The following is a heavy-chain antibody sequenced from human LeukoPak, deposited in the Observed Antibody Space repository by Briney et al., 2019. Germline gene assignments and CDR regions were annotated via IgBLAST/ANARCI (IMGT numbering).Heavy chain of an antibody. CDR3: ARVGSSGYLEY. J-gene: IGHJ4*02. Sequence: PSETLSLTCAVYGGSFSGYYWSWIRQPPGKGLEWIGEINHKGLEWIGEINHKGLEWIGEINRIGSTNYDPSLKRRVTISGDTSKNWLSLRLSSVTAADTAVYYCARVGSSGYLEYWGQGTLVTVSS. V-gene: IGHV4-34*01. CDR1: GGSFSGYY. CDR2: INHKGLEWIGEINRIGST. D-gene: IGHD3-22*01.